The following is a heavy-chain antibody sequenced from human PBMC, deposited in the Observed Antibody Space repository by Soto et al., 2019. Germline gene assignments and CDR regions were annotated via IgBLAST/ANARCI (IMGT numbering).Heavy chain of an antibody. J-gene: IGHJ3*02. CDR1: GYTFTSYG. CDR2: ISAYNGST. CDR3: AREGLGAIDSPFDI. Sequence: ASVKVSCKASGYTFTSYGISWVRQAPGQGLEWMGWISAYNGSTNYAQKLQGRVTMTTDTSTSTAYMELRSLRSDDTAVYYCAREGLGAIDSPFDIWGQGTMVTGSS. V-gene: IGHV1-18*01. D-gene: IGHD1-26*01.